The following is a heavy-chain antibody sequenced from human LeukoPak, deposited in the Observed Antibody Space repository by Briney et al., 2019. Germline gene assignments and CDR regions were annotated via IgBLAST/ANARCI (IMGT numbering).Heavy chain of an antibody. V-gene: IGHV4-59*06. J-gene: IGHJ4*02. D-gene: IGHD2-2*01. CDR1: GGSISSYY. CDR2: IYYSGST. CDR3: ARTGYCRSTRCYVDY. Sequence: KPSETLSLTCTVSGGSISSYYWSWIRQPPGKGLEWIGYIYYSGSTYYNPSLKSRVTISVDTSKNQFSLKLSSVTAADTAVYYCARTGYCRSTRCYVDYWGQGTLVTVSS.